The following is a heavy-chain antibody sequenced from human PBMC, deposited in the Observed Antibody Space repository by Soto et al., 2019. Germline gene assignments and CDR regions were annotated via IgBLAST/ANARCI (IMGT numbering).Heavy chain of an antibody. D-gene: IGHD2-15*01. Sequence: QVHLVQSGAEVKKPGASVKVSCKASGYLFTAYSMHWVRLAPGQGLEWMGVVNPSGGSTNYAQNFQGRVTMTRVTSTSTVYMELSSLRSDDTAIYYCAREENCSGGTCYSEYFHRWGQGTLVTVSS. V-gene: IGHV1-46*01. CDR2: VNPSGGST. J-gene: IGHJ1*01. CDR1: GYLFTAYS. CDR3: AREENCSGGTCYSEYFHR.